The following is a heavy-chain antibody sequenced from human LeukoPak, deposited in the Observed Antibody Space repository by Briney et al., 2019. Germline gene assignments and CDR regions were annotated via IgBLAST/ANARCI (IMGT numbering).Heavy chain of an antibody. V-gene: IGHV4-4*07. J-gene: IGHJ6*03. Sequence: SETLSLTCTVSGGSISSYYWSWIRQPAGKGLEWIGRIYTSGSTNYNPSLKSRVTMSVDTSKNQFSLKLSSVTAADTAVYYCARDIYGGNPNYYYYYMDVWGKGTTVTISS. CDR3: ARDIYGGNPNYYYYYMDV. D-gene: IGHD4-23*01. CDR1: GGSISSYY. CDR2: IYTSGST.